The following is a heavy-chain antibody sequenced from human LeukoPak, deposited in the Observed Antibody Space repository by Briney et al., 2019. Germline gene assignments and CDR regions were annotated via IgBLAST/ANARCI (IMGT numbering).Heavy chain of an antibody. CDR3: ARGRSSGSYYSELDY. D-gene: IGHD3-10*01. CDR1: GFTFSSYW. V-gene: IGHV3-74*01. J-gene: IGHJ4*02. Sequence: GGSLRLSCAASGFTFSSYWMHWVRQAPGKGLVWVSRINSDGSSTSYADSVKGRFTISRDNAKNTLYLQMNSLRAEDTAVYYCARGRSSGSYYSELDYWGQGTLVTVSS. CDR2: INSDGSST.